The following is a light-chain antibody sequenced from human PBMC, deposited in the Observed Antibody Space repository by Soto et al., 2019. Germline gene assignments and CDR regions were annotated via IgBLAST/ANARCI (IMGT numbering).Light chain of an antibody. CDR2: LAS. CDR1: QSVTSNY. CDR3: HYYSWSPPYT. V-gene: IGKV3-20*01. Sequence: EIVLTQSPGTLSLSPGERATLSCRASQSVTSNYLAWYQQKPGQAPRLLIYLASTRATGVPDRFSGGGSGTDFTLTIRRLEPEDFAVYYCHYYSWSPPYTFGQGTKLEIK. J-gene: IGKJ2*01.